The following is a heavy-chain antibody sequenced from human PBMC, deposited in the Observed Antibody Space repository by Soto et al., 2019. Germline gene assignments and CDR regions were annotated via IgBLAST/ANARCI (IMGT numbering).Heavy chain of an antibody. V-gene: IGHV4-59*01. Sequence: PSETLSLTYAVSGGSISSYYWSWIRQPPGKGLEWIGYIYYSGSTNYNPSLKSRVTISVDTSKNQFSLKLSSVTAADTAVYYCARGMGSSSWYDPDYWGQGTLVTVSS. D-gene: IGHD6-13*01. CDR1: GGSISSYY. CDR2: IYYSGST. J-gene: IGHJ4*02. CDR3: ARGMGSSSWYDPDY.